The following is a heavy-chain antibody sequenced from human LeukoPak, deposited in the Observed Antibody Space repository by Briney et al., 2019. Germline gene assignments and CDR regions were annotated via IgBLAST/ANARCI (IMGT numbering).Heavy chain of an antibody. J-gene: IGHJ3*02. Sequence: SQTLSLTCTVSGVSISSGSYYWSWIRQPAGKGLEWIGRIYTSGSTNYNPSLKSRVTISVDTSKNQFSLNLSSVTAADTAVYYCARVRYDFWSGYYDAFDIWGQGTMVTVSS. CDR3: ARVRYDFWSGYYDAFDI. V-gene: IGHV4-61*02. D-gene: IGHD3-3*01. CDR2: IYTSGST. CDR1: GVSISSGSYY.